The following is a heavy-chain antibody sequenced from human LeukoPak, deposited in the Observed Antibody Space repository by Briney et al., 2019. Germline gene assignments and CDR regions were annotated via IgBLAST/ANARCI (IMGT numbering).Heavy chain of an antibody. Sequence: GGSLRLSCAASGFTFSDYYMSWIRQAPGKGLDWVSYISSSGSTIYYADSVRGRFTISRDNAKNSLYLQMNSLRAEDTAVYYCARRNPRLDAFDIWGQGTMVTVSS. V-gene: IGHV3-11*04. CDR1: GFTFSDYY. CDR2: ISSSGSTI. J-gene: IGHJ3*02. CDR3: ARRNPRLDAFDI.